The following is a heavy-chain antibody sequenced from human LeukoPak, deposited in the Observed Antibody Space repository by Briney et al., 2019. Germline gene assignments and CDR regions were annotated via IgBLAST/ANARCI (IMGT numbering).Heavy chain of an antibody. J-gene: IGHJ4*02. V-gene: IGHV3-48*04. Sequence: GGSLRLSCAASGSTFSSHTMNWVRQAPGKGLEWVSYISSTSSVIYYADSVKGRFTISRDNAKSSLYLQMNSLRAEDTAVYYCARSLPAADYWGQGTLVTVSS. CDR2: ISSTSSVI. D-gene: IGHD2-2*01. CDR1: GSTFSSHT. CDR3: ARSLPAADY.